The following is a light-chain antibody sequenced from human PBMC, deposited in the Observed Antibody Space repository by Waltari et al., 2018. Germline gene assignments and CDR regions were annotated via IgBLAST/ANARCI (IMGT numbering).Light chain of an antibody. Sequence: DIQLTQSPSTLSASVGDTITITCRASQSISNYSAWYQQKPGKATKLLIYKASSSGSGVPSRVSGSGSGTEFTLTISSLQPDDFATYYCQQYNTYSSFGQGTKLEIK. CDR1: QSISNY. CDR3: QQYNTYSS. V-gene: IGKV1-5*03. J-gene: IGKJ2*03. CDR2: KAS.